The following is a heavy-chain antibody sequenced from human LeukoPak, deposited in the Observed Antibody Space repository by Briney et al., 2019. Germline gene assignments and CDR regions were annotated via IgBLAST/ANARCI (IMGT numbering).Heavy chain of an antibody. D-gene: IGHD7-27*01. V-gene: IGHV4-30-4*01. CDR3: ARHGGGGALELGLDY. Sequence: KPSQTLSLTCTVSCGSISTNDYYWSWVRQPPGKGLEWIGYIYYGGTTYYNPSLQSRVTFSLDTSSNQFSLNLNSVTAADTAVYYCARHGGGGALELGLDYWGQGTLVTVSS. J-gene: IGHJ4*02. CDR2: IYYGGTT. CDR1: CGSISTNDYY.